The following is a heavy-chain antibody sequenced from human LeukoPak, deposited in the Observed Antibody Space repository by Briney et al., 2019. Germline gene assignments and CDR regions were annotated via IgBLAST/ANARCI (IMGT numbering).Heavy chain of an antibody. V-gene: IGHV3-20*04. J-gene: IGHJ2*01. D-gene: IGHD6-13*01. CDR3: ARAAYSSTWYSRYFDL. CDR2: INWNGGST. Sequence: GGSLRLSCAASGFTFDDYGMSWVRQAPGKGLEWVSGINWNGGSTGYADSVKGRFTISRDNAKNSLYLQMNSLRAGDTAVYYCARAAYSSTWYSRYFDLWGRGTLVTVSS. CDR1: GFTFDDYG.